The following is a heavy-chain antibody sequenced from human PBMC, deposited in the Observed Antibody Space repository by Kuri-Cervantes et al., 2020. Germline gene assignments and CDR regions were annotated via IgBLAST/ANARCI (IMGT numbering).Heavy chain of an antibody. CDR1: GGSFSGYY. J-gene: IGHJ3*01. CDR3: ASAPAGSAKWLSF. CDR2: INHSGST. Sequence: SETLSLTCAVYGGSFSGYYWSWIRQPPGKGLEWIGEINHSGSTNYNPSLESRVTISVDKSKNQFSLKLSSVTDADTAVYYCASAPAGSAKWLSFWGQGTMVTVSS. D-gene: IGHD3-22*01. V-gene: IGHV4-34*01.